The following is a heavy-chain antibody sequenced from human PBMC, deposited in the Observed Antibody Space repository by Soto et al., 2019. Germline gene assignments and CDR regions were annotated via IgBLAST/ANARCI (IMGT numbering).Heavy chain of an antibody. CDR3: ARDYYSSGFHWFDP. D-gene: IGHD6-19*01. CDR1: GFTFSSYA. CDR2: ISYDGSNK. J-gene: IGHJ5*02. V-gene: IGHV3-30-3*01. Sequence: QVQLVESGGGVVQPGRSLRLSCAASGFTFSSYAMHWVRQAPGKGLEWVAVISYDGSNKYYADSVKGRFTISRDNSKNPLYLQMTSLRAEDTAVYYCARDYYSSGFHWFDPWGQGTLVTVSS.